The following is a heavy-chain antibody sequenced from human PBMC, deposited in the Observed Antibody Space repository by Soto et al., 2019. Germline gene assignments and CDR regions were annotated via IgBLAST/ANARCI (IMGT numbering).Heavy chain of an antibody. D-gene: IGHD3-3*01. V-gene: IGHV3-48*01. J-gene: IGHJ6*03. CDR2: ISSSSSTI. Sequence: EVQLVESGGGLVQPGGSLRLSCAASGFTFSSYSMNWVRQAPGKGLEWVSYISSSSSTIYYADSVKGRFTISRDNAKNSLYLQMNSLRAEDTAVYYCARGPQSITIFGVAPKSYYYYYYMDVWGKGTTVTVSS. CDR3: ARGPQSITIFGVAPKSYYYYYYMDV. CDR1: GFTFSSYS.